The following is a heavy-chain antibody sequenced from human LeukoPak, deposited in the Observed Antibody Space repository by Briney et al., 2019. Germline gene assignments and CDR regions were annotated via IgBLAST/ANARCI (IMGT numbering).Heavy chain of an antibody. CDR3: AREGGDFWSGYYSSGGGDFDY. D-gene: IGHD3-3*01. J-gene: IGHJ4*02. V-gene: IGHV1-2*02. CDR2: INPNSGGT. CDR1: GYTFTGYY. Sequence: VASVKVSCKASGYTFTGYYMHWVRQAPGQGLEWMGWINPNSGGTNYAQKFQGRVTMTRDTSISTAYMELSRLRSDDTAVYYCAREGGDFWSGYYSSGGGDFDYWGQGTLVTVSS.